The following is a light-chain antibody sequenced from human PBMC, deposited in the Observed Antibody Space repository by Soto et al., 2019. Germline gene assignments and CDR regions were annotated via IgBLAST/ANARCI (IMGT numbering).Light chain of an antibody. CDR2: EVS. V-gene: IGLV2-14*01. CDR1: GSDVGGYNY. Sequence: QSALTQPASVSGSFGQSITISCTGTGSDVGGYNYVSWYQQHPGKAPKVMIYEVSIRPSGVSTRFSGSKSGNTASLSISGLQAEDEAEYFFSSYRSPKTVVFGGGTKLTVL. CDR3: SSYRSPKTVV. J-gene: IGLJ3*02.